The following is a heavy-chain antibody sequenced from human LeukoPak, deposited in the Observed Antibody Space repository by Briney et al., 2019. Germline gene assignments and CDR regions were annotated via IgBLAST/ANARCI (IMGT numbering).Heavy chain of an antibody. V-gene: IGHV3-21*01. D-gene: IGHD3-22*01. CDR1: GFTFNDYS. CDR3: VTLRGNSDRSGYYYFYNY. CDR2: INPTSTSI. J-gene: IGHJ4*02. Sequence: PGGSLRLSCAASGFTFNDYSINWVRQAPGKGLEWVSSINPTSTSIYYADAVKGRFTISRDNAKSSLYLQMNSLRAEDTARYYCVTLRGNSDRSGYYYFYNYWGQGIQVTVSS.